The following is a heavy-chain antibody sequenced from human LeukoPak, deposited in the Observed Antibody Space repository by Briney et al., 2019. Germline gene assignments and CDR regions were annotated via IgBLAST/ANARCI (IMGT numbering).Heavy chain of an antibody. J-gene: IGHJ5*02. V-gene: IGHV1-2*06. CDR3: ARVAVYCSSTSCFRVWFDP. CDR1: GYTFTGYY. CDR2: INPNSGGT. Sequence: ASVKVSCKASGYTFTGYYMHWVRQAPGQGLEWMGRINPNSGGTNYAQKFQGRVTMTRDTSISTAYMELSRLRSDDTAVYYCARVAVYCSSTSCFRVWFDPWGQGTLVTVSS. D-gene: IGHD2-2*01.